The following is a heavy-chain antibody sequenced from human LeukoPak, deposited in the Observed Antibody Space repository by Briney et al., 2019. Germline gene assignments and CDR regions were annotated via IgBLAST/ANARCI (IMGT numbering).Heavy chain of an antibody. J-gene: IGHJ3*01. CDR3: GRDPNGDYVGAFDF. V-gene: IGHV3-23*01. CDR1: GFTFSSYA. D-gene: IGHD4-17*01. Sequence: GGSLRLSCAASGFTFSSYAMTWVRQAPGKGLEWVSSIRGSGDGTSYADSVKGRFTMSRDNSKNTLYLQMNSLRAEVTAIYYCGRDPNGDYVGAFDFWGQGTLVTVSS. CDR2: IRGSGDGT.